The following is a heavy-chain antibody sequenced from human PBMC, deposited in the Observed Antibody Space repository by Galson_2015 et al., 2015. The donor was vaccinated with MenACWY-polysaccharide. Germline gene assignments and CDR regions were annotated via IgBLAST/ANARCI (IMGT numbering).Heavy chain of an antibody. Sequence: SVKVSCKASGYTFTSYDINWVRQATGQGLEWMGWMNHKTGDAGFAQKFQGRVTMTRDTSISTAYMELSSLTSEDTAVYYCARVGYSNDFDYWGQGTLVTVSS. CDR2: MNHKTGDA. D-gene: IGHD5-18*01. CDR3: ARVGYSNDFDY. V-gene: IGHV1-8*01. J-gene: IGHJ4*02. CDR1: GYTFTSYD.